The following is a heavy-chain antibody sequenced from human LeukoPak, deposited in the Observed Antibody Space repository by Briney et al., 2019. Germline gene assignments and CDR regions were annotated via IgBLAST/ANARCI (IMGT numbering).Heavy chain of an antibody. Sequence: SETLSLTCAVYGGSFSGYYWSWIRQPPRKGLEWIGEINHSGSTNYNPSLKSRVTISVDTSKNQFSLKLSSVTAADTAVYYCARDIAVAFFDYWGQGTLVTVSS. D-gene: IGHD6-19*01. CDR1: GGSFSGYY. V-gene: IGHV4-34*01. J-gene: IGHJ4*02. CDR2: INHSGST. CDR3: ARDIAVAFFDY.